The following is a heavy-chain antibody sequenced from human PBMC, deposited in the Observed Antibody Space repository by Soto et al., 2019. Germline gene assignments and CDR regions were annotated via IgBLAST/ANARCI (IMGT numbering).Heavy chain of an antibody. D-gene: IGHD2-8*01. J-gene: IGHJ3*02. CDR1: GFTFGSYW. Sequence: EAQLVESGGGLVQPGGSLRLSCEAYGFTFGSYWMTWVRQAPGKGLEWVANIKRDGSEKYYLDSVRGRFTISRDNVGNTLSLHMNSLIVEDKAVYYCATDVSAGTSPLYPDAFDICGQGTMVTVSS. CDR2: IKRDGSEK. CDR3: ATDVSAGTSPLYPDAFDI. V-gene: IGHV3-7*05.